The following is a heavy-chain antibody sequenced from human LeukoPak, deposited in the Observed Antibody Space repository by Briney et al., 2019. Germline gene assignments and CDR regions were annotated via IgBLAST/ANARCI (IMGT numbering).Heavy chain of an antibody. CDR2: IWYDGSNK. J-gene: IGHJ3*02. CDR1: GFTFSSHG. CDR3: ARGRGSGWYDAFDI. Sequence: SGRSLRLSCAAPGFTFSSHGMHWVRQAPGKGLEWVAVIWYDGSNKFYADSVRGRFTISRDNSKNTLYVQMNSLRAEDTAVYYCARGRGSGWYDAFDIWGQGTMVTVSS. D-gene: IGHD6-19*01. V-gene: IGHV3-33*01.